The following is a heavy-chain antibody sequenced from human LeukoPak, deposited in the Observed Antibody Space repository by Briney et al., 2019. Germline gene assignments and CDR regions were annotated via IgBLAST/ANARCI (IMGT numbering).Heavy chain of an antibody. V-gene: IGHV3-21*01. CDR2: ISSSSSYI. CDR1: GFTFSSYS. CDR3: ARDTHGHDYGDY. Sequence: GSLRLSCAASGFTFSSYSMHRVRQAPGKGLEWVSSISSSSSYIYYADSVKGRFTISRDNAKNSLYLQMNSLRAEDTAVYYCARDTHGHDYGDYWGQGTLVTVSS. J-gene: IGHJ4*02.